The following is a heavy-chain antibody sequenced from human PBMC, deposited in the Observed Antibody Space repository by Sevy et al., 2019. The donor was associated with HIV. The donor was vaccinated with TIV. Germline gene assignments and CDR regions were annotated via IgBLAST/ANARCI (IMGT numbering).Heavy chain of an antibody. CDR1: GYTFTGYY. CDR2: INPNSGGT. D-gene: IGHD1-26*01. CDR3: ARLGVRWELLWWFDP. V-gene: IGHV1-2*02. J-gene: IGHJ5*02. Sequence: ASVKVSCKASGYTFTGYYMHWVRQAPGQGLEWMGWINPNSGGTNYAQKFQGRVTMTRDTSIITAYMELSRLRSDDTAVYYCARLGVRWELLWWFDPWGQGTLVTVSS.